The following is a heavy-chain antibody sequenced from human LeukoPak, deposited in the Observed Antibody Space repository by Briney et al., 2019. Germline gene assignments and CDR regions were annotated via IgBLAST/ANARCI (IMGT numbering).Heavy chain of an antibody. CDR3: ARDRDYDWYYFDY. V-gene: IGHV1-69*04. CDR2: IIPILGIA. CDR1: GGTFSSYT. J-gene: IGHJ4*02. Sequence: GSSVKLSCKASGGTFSSYTNSWVRQAPGQGQERKGRIIPILGIANYAQKFQGRVTITADKSTSTAYMELSSLRSEDTAVYYCARDRDYDWYYFDYWGQGTLVTVSS. D-gene: IGHD3-9*01.